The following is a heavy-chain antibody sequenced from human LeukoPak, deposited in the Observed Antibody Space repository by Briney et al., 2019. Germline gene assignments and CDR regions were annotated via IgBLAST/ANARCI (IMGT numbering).Heavy chain of an antibody. CDR3: ARDLGSNGYYYGMDV. CDR1: GFTVSSNY. CDR2: IYSGGST. Sequence: GSLRLSCAASGFTVSSNYMSWVRQAPGKGLEWVSVIYSGGSTYYADSVKGRFTISRDNSKNTLYLQMNSLRAEDTAVYYCARDLGSNGYYYGMDVWGQGTTVTVSS. D-gene: IGHD4-11*01. J-gene: IGHJ6*02. V-gene: IGHV3-53*01.